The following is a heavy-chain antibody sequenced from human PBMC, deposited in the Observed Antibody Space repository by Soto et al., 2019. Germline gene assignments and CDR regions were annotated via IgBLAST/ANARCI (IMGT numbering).Heavy chain of an antibody. Sequence: TGGSLRLSCAASGFTFSTYTMNWVRQAPGKGLEWISSISSGSSYIYYAGPVKGRFTISRDNAKNSLFLQMNSLRVDDTAVYYCARDILSGGAYPDSWGQGTKVTVSS. J-gene: IGHJ5*01. CDR2: ISSGSSYI. CDR1: GFTFSTYT. D-gene: IGHD3-10*01. CDR3: ARDILSGGAYPDS. V-gene: IGHV3-21*01.